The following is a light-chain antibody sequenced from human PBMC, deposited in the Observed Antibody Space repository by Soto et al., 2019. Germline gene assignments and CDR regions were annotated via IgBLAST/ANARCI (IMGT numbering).Light chain of an antibody. J-gene: IGKJ2*01. Sequence: EILLTQSPGTLALSPGESATLSCRASQSVRNSYLAWYQQKPGQAPRLLIYGASGRATGIPDRFSGSGSGTDFTLTISRLEPEDLAVYYCQQYGSSPYTFGQGTKLEI. CDR2: GAS. V-gene: IGKV3-20*01. CDR1: QSVRNSY. CDR3: QQYGSSPYT.